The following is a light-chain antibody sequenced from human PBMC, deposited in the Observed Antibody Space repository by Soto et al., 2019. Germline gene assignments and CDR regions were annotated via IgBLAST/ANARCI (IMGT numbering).Light chain of an antibody. CDR1: QGISSY. Sequence: IQLTQSPSSLSASVGDRVTITCRASQGISSYLAWYQQKPVKAPKLLIYAASTLQSGVPSRFSGSGSGTDFTLTISSLQPEDFATYYCQQLNSYSFTFGPGTKVDIK. J-gene: IGKJ3*01. CDR2: AAS. V-gene: IGKV1-9*01. CDR3: QQLNSYSFT.